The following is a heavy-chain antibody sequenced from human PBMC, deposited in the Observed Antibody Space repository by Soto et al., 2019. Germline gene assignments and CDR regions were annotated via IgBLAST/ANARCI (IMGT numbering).Heavy chain of an antibody. Sequence: GGSLRLSCAASGFTFSSYSMNWVRQAPGKGLEWVSSISSSSSYIYYADSVKGRFTIARDNAKNSLYLQMNSLRAEDTAVYYCARDDRAYVDIVATGDAFDIWGQGTMVTVSS. D-gene: IGHD5-12*01. V-gene: IGHV3-21*01. J-gene: IGHJ3*02. CDR3: ARDDRAYVDIVATGDAFDI. CDR1: GFTFSSYS. CDR2: ISSSSSYI.